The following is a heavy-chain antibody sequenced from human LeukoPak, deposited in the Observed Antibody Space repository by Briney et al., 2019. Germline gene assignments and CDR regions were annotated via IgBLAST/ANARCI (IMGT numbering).Heavy chain of an antibody. CDR3: ARDSRSYYGSGANGMDV. CDR2: IYYGGST. V-gene: IGHV4-31*03. J-gene: IGHJ6*02. CDR1: GGSISSGGYY. Sequence: TSETLSLTCTVSGGSISSGGYYWSWIRQHPGKGLEWIGYIYYGGSTYYNPSLKSRVTISVDTSKNQFSLKLSSVTAADTAVYYCARDSRSYYGSGANGMDVWGQGTTVTVSS. D-gene: IGHD3-10*01.